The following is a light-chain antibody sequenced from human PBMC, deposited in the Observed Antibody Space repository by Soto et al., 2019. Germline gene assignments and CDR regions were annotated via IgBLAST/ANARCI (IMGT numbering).Light chain of an antibody. V-gene: IGKV1-17*03. Sequence: DIQLTQSPSAMSASIGDGVTITCRASQDINNYVGWFQQKPGKAPQRLIHGATCLQSGVPSRFSGSGSGTEFTLTIRSLQPEDSATYYCQQHHSYPYTFGQGTHLEI. J-gene: IGKJ2*01. CDR2: GAT. CDR3: QQHHSYPYT. CDR1: QDINNY.